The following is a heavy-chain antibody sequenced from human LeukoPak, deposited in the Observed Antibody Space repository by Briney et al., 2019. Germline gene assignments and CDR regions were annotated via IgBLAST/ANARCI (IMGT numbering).Heavy chain of an antibody. CDR3: ARGNYYDSSGYSEIDY. CDR2: IIPILGIA. D-gene: IGHD3-22*01. J-gene: IGHJ4*02. CDR1: GGTFSSYA. V-gene: IGHV1-69*04. Sequence: SVKVSCKASGGTFSSYAISWVRQAPGQGLEWMRRIIPILGIANYAQKFQGRVTITADKSTSTAYMELSSLRSEDTAVYYCARGNYYDSSGYSEIDYWGQGTLVTVSS.